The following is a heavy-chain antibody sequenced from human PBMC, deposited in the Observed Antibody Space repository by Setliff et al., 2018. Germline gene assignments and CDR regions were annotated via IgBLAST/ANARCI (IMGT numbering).Heavy chain of an antibody. D-gene: IGHD3-22*01. CDR2: IYPDDSDT. Sequence: GESLKISCKASGYNFLDYWIGWVRQMPGKGLEWMGIIYPDDSDTRYNPSVQGPFTISADKSISTAYLQWSSLKASDTAFYYCARRRRFDSGGPRSPWYFDLWGRGTLVTVSS. CDR3: ARRRRFDSGGPRSPWYFDL. J-gene: IGHJ2*01. CDR1: GYNFLDYW. V-gene: IGHV5-51*01.